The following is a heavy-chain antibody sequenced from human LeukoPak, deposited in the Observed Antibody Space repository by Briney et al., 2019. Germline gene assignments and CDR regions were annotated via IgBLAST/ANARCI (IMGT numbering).Heavy chain of an antibody. CDR3: ASVRYASSGYPFDY. Sequence: SGPTLVKPSETLSLTCTVSGGSISSYYWSWIRQPPGKGLEWIGYIYYSGSTNYNPSLKSRVTISVDTSKNQFSLKLSSVTAADTAVYYCASVRYASSGYPFDYWGQGTLVTVSS. CDR1: GGSISSYY. D-gene: IGHD3-22*01. J-gene: IGHJ4*02. V-gene: IGHV4-59*01. CDR2: IYYSGST.